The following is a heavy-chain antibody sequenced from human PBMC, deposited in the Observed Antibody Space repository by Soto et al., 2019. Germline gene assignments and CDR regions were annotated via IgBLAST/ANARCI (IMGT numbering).Heavy chain of an antibody. CDR1: GYTFTSYA. V-gene: IGHV1-3*01. J-gene: IGHJ5*01. D-gene: IGHD3-10*01. Sequence: ASVKVSCKASGYTFTSYAMNWVRQAPGQRLEWMGWINAGNGNTKYSQKFQGRVTITRDTSASTAYMELSSLRSEDTAVYYCARDRVKIFFVKLLWPGLFHSSGQATLGT. CDR3: ARDRVKIFFVKLLWPGLFHS. CDR2: INAGNGNT.